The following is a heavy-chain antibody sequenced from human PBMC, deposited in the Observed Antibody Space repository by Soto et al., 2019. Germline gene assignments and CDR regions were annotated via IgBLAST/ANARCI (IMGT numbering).Heavy chain of an antibody. CDR2: IYLSDSDT. D-gene: IGHD6-19*01. CDR3: ARYSSGWPYYFDY. CDR1: GYSFTSYW. V-gene: IGHV5-51*01. J-gene: IGHJ4*02. Sequence: XESLKISWKGSGYSFTSYWIAWVRQMPGKGLEWMGIIYLSDSDTRYSPSFQGRVTISADKSISTAYLQWSSLKASDTAMYYCARYSSGWPYYFDYWGQGTLVTVSS.